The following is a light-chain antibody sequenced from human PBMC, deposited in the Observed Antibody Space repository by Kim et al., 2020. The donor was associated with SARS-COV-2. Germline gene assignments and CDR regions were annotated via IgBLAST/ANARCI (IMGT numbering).Light chain of an antibody. J-gene: IGLJ3*02. V-gene: IGLV6-57*04. CDR1: SGSIASNY. CDR3: QSYDSSLWV. Sequence: FMLTQPHSVSESPGKTVTISCTRSSGSIASNYVQWYQQRPGSAPTTVIYEDNQRPSGVPDRFSGSIDSSSNSASLTISGLKTEDEADYYCQSYDSSLWVFGGGTQLTV. CDR2: EDN.